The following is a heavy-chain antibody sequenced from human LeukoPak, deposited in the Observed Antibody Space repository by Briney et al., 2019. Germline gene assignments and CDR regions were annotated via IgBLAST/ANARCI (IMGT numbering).Heavy chain of an antibody. Sequence: RGSLRLSCAASGFTVSSNYMSWVRQAPGKGLEWVSVIYSGGSTYYADSVKGRFTISRDNSKNTLYLQMNSLRAEDTAVYYCARDYYDILTGFLYWYFDLWGRGTLVTVSS. CDR1: GFTVSSNY. J-gene: IGHJ2*01. CDR3: ARDYYDILTGFLYWYFDL. CDR2: IYSGGST. V-gene: IGHV3-53*01. D-gene: IGHD3-9*01.